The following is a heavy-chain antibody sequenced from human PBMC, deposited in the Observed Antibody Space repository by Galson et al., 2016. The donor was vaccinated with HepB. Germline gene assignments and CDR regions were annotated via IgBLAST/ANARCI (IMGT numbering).Heavy chain of an antibody. CDR2: GYYSGST. CDR1: GGSISSTNYY. J-gene: IGHJ6*02. Sequence: SETLSLTCTVSGGSISSTNYYWTWIRQPPGKGLEWIGSGYYSGSTYYNPSLESRVTISVDTSKNQFSLMVSSVSASDTAVYYCARRDYDNGGPGAMDVWGQGTTVTVSS. CDR3: ARRDYDNGGPGAMDV. D-gene: IGHD3-22*01. V-gene: IGHV4-39*01.